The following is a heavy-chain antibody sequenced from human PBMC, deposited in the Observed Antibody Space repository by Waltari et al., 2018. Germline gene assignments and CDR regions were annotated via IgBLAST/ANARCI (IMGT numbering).Heavy chain of an antibody. J-gene: IGHJ4*02. CDR1: GGSISSSSYY. Sequence: QLQLQESDPGLVKPSETLSLTCTVSGGSISSSSYYWGWIRQPPGKGLEWIGSIYYSGSTYYNPSLKSRVTISVDTSKNQFSLKLSSVTAADTAVYYCARSGVGASDYWGQGTLVTVSS. CDR3: ARSGVGASDY. D-gene: IGHD1-26*01. CDR2: IYYSGST. V-gene: IGHV4-39*07.